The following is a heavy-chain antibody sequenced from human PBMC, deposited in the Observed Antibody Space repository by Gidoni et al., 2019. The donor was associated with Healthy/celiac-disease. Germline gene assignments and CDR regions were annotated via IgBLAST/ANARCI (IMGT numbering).Heavy chain of an antibody. CDR3: AHTAAYLYSSSPDYYFDS. CDR1: GFSLSTRGVG. J-gene: IGHJ4*02. Sequence: QITLKESGPTLVKPTQTLTLTCTFSGFSLSTRGVGVGWIRQPPGKALEWLALMYLNDDKRYSPSLKSRLTITKSTSKNQVVLTLTTMDPVDTATYYCAHTAAYLYSSSPDYYFDSWGQGTLVTVSS. V-gene: IGHV2-5*01. D-gene: IGHD6-6*01. CDR2: MYLNDDK.